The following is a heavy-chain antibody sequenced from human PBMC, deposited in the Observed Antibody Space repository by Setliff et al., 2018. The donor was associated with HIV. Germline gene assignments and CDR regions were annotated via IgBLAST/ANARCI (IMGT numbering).Heavy chain of an antibody. CDR2: FDPEDGET. J-gene: IGHJ3*02. D-gene: IGHD1-20*01. Sequence: ASVKVSCKSSGYTFTDYFMHWVRQAPGEGLEWMGGFDPEDGETIYAQKFQGRVTMTEDTSTDTAYMELSSLRSEDTAVYYCATSITGASLDAFDIWGQGTMVTV. CDR1: GYTFTDYF. V-gene: IGHV1-24*01. CDR3: ATSITGASLDAFDI.